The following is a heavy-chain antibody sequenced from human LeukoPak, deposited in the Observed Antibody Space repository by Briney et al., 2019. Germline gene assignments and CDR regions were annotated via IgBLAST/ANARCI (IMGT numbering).Heavy chain of an antibody. Sequence: GGSLGLSCAASGFTVSSNYMSWVRQAPGKGLEWVSVIYSGGSTYYADSVKGRFTISRDNSKNTLYLQMNSLRAEDTAVYYCARDLRSSRGSGSYYYYYYYMDVWGKGTTVTISS. D-gene: IGHD3-10*01. CDR3: ARDLRSSRGSGSYYYYYYYMDV. J-gene: IGHJ6*03. CDR1: GFTVSSNY. CDR2: IYSGGST. V-gene: IGHV3-53*01.